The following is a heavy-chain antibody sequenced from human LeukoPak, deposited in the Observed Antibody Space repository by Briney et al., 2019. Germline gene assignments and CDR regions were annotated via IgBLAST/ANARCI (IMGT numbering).Heavy chain of an antibody. CDR3: AKYGPQDSGSSHFDY. D-gene: IGHD1-26*01. CDR2: ISWNSGSI. V-gene: IGHV3-9*01. J-gene: IGHJ4*02. CDR1: GFTFDDYA. Sequence: TGGSLRLSCAASGFTFDDYAMHWVRQAPGKGLEWVSHISWNSGSITYADSVKGRFTISRDNAKNSLYLQMNSLRAEDTAIYYCAKYGPQDSGSSHFDYWGQGALVTVSS.